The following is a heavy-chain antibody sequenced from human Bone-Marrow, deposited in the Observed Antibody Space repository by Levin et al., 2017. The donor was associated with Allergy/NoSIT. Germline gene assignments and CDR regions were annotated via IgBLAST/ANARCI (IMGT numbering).Heavy chain of an antibody. CDR1: GYTFTGYY. V-gene: IGHV1-46*01. Sequence: GESLKISCKASGYTFTGYYIHWVRQAPGQGLEWLGIIKPSGGDTSYAQKFQGRVTMTRDTSTSTVYMKLSSLRSEDTAVYYCARGLWFGELSDLTGFDHWGQGTLVTVSS. CDR3: ARGLWFGELSDLTGFDH. J-gene: IGHJ4*02. D-gene: IGHD3-10*01. CDR2: IKPSGGDT.